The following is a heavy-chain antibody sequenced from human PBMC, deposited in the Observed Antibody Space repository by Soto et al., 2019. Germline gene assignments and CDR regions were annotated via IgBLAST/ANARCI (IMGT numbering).Heavy chain of an antibody. D-gene: IGHD2-21*02. CDR3: ARRRYCGYDCYHKPYYGMDV. CDR2: IIPVLTTT. J-gene: IGHJ6*02. Sequence: QVQLVQSGAEVKMPGSSVKVSCRASGDTFSSYTVNWLRQAPGRGLEWMGRIIPVLTTTDYAQKFRGRVTITADKSSNTFYMELTSLSSDDTAVYYCARRRYCGYDCYHKPYYGMDVWGQGTTVTVAS. V-gene: IGHV1-69*08. CDR1: GDTFSSYT.